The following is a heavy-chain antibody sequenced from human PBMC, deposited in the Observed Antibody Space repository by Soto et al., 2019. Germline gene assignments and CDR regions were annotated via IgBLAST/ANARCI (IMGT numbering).Heavy chain of an antibody. CDR2: IIPILGIA. D-gene: IGHD6-13*01. CDR1: GGTFSSYT. J-gene: IGHJ4*02. CDR3: AGGYSSSWYSIDY. V-gene: IGHV1-69*02. Sequence: QVRLVQSGAEVKKPGSSVKVSCKASGGTFSSYTISWVRQAPGQGLEWMGRIIPILGIANYAQKFQGRVTITADKSTSTAYMELSSLRSEDTAVYYCAGGYSSSWYSIDYWGQRTLVTVSS.